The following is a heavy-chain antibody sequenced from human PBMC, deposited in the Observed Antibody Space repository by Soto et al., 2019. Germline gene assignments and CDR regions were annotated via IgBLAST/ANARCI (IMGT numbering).Heavy chain of an antibody. Sequence: QVQLVQSGAEVKRPGSSVKVSCKASGDTFTCYSINWVRQAPGLGLEWMGRINPILSMSNYAQRFQGRVTMTADKSTSTAYIELSSLRSEDTAIYYCARSYGSGYRAFDYWGQGALVTVS. CDR1: GDTFTCYS. CDR3: ARSYGSGYRAFDY. V-gene: IGHV1-69*02. J-gene: IGHJ4*02. D-gene: IGHD3-10*01. CDR2: INPILSMS.